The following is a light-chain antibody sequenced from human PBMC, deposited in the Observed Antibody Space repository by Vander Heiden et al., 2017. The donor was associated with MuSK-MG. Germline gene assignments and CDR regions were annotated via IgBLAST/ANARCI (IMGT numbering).Light chain of an antibody. Sequence: ELVMPQSPVTLSVSTGARATLSCRASQSVRSNLDWYQQKPGQAPRLLIYGASTRATGIAARFSGSGSGTEFTLTISSRQSEDFAVYYCQHENKCPRTFGQGTKVDIK. CDR3: QHENKCPRT. CDR1: QSVRSN. V-gene: IGKV3-15*01. CDR2: GAS. J-gene: IGKJ2*01.